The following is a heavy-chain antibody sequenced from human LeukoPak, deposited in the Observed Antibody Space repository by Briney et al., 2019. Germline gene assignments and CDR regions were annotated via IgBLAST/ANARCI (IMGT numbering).Heavy chain of an antibody. Sequence: GGPLRLSCAASGFTFSSYAMSWVRQAPGKGLEWVSAISGSGGSTYYADSVKGRFTISRDNSKNTLYLQMNSLRAEDTAVYYCAKALYSSRWGSYYMDVWGKGTTVTVSS. CDR2: ISGSGGST. CDR1: GFTFSSYA. V-gene: IGHV3-23*01. J-gene: IGHJ6*03. CDR3: AKALYSSRWGSYYMDV. D-gene: IGHD6-13*01.